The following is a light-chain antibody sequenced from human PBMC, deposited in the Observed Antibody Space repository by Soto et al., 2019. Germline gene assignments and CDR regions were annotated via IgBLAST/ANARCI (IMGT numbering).Light chain of an antibody. Sequence: EILLTQSPGTLSLSPGEKATLSCRASQSVGNNYLAWYQQRPGQAPRLLISGASTRATGIADRFSGSGSGKDFTLTISRVEPEDSAVFYCQQFGTSPYTFGQGNKLEIK. CDR3: QQFGTSPYT. J-gene: IGKJ2*01. V-gene: IGKV3-20*01. CDR1: QSVGNNY. CDR2: GAS.